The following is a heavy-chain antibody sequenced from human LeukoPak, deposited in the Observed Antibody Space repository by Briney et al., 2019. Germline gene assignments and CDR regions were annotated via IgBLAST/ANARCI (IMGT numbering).Heavy chain of an antibody. Sequence: ASVKVSCKASGGTFSSYAISWGRQAPGQGLEWMGGIIPIFGTANYAQKFQGRVTITTDESTSTAYMELSSLRSEDTAVYYCARGITGTTGYYYYYMDVWGKGTTVTVSS. CDR3: ARGITGTTGYYYYYMDV. D-gene: IGHD1-7*01. CDR2: IIPIFGTA. CDR1: GGTFSSYA. V-gene: IGHV1-69*05. J-gene: IGHJ6*03.